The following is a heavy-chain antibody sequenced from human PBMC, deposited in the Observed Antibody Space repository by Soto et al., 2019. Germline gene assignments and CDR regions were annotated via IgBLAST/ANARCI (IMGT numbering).Heavy chain of an antibody. CDR1: GGTFSNYP. V-gene: IGHV1-69*12. Sequence: QVQLVQSGAEVKKPGSSVKVSCKASGGTFSNYPISWVRKAPGQGLEWMGGIITIFGTVNYAEKFQGRVTITADEATRTGYMELSSLTSEDTAVYYCARGNHRWLQVCYFDRWGRGTLVTVSS. CDR2: IITIFGTV. D-gene: IGHD5-12*01. CDR3: ARGNHRWLQVCYFDR. J-gene: IGHJ2*01.